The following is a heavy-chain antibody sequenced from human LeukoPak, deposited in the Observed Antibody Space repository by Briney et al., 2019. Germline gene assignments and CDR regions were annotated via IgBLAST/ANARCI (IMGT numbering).Heavy chain of an antibody. CDR2: ISGSGGST. J-gene: IGHJ4*02. D-gene: IGHD3-3*01. CDR3: AKDVEGFLEWLLWVDY. CDR1: GFTFSSYA. V-gene: IGHV3-23*01. Sequence: PGGSLRLSCAASGFTFSSYAMSWVRQAPGKGLEWVSAISGSGGSTYYADSVKGRFTISRDNSKNTLYLQMNSLRAEDTAVYYCAKDVEGFLEWLLWVDYWGQGTLVTVSS.